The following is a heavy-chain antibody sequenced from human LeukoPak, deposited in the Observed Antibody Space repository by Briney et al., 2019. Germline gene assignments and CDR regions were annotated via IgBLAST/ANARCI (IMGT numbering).Heavy chain of an antibody. CDR1: GYSITGHY. D-gene: IGHD1-26*01. Sequence: ASVKVSCKASGYSITGHYMHWVRQAPGQGLEWMGWMNPNSGGTNYAQKFQGRVTMTRDTSISTAYMELSRLRSDDTAVYYCARVQSGSYPWYLDYWGQGTLVTVSS. J-gene: IGHJ4*02. CDR3: ARVQSGSYPWYLDY. CDR2: MNPNSGGT. V-gene: IGHV1-2*02.